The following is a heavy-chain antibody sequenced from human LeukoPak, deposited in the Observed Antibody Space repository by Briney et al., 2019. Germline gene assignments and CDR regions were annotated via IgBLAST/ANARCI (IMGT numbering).Heavy chain of an antibody. D-gene: IGHD5-24*01. CDR3: ARDEGEMATVTYYFDY. CDR1: GYTFTSYY. J-gene: IGHJ4*02. V-gene: IGHV1-46*01. CDR2: INPSGGST. Sequence: GASVKVSCKASGYTFTSYYMHWVRQAPGQGLEWMGIINPSGGSTSYAQKFQGRVTMTRDTSTSTVYMELSSLRSEDTAVYYCARDEGEMATVTYYFDYRGQGTLVTVSS.